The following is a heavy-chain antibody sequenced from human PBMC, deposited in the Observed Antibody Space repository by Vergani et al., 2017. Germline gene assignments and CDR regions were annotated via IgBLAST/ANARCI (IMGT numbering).Heavy chain of an antibody. V-gene: IGHV3-23*01. CDR2: ISGSGGSI. D-gene: IGHD2/OR15-2a*01. CDR3: ASRFFLGGLDV. J-gene: IGHJ6*02. CDR1: GFTFSNYA. Sequence: EVQLLESGGGLVQPGGSLRLSCAASGFTFSNYAMSWVRQAPGKGLEWVSGISGSGGSIYYADSVKGRFTISGDNSKKTLYLQMNSLRAEDAAVYYCASRFFLGGLDVWGQGTTVTVSS.